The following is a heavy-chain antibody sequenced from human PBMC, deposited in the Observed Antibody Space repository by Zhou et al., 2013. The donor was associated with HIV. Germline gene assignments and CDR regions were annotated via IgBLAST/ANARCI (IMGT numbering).Heavy chain of an antibody. Sequence: QVQLVQSGAEVKKPGSLVKVSCKASGGTFSSYAISWVRQAPGQGLEWMGRIIPILGIANYAQKFQGRVTITADKSTSTAYMELSSLRSEDTAVYYCARALRYFDWLLCYWGQGTLVTVSS. D-gene: IGHD3-9*01. V-gene: IGHV1-69*04. CDR3: ARALRYFDWLLCY. CDR1: GGTFSSYA. J-gene: IGHJ4*02. CDR2: IIPILGIA.